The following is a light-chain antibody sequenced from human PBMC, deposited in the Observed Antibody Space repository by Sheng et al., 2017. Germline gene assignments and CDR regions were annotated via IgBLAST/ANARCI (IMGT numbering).Light chain of an antibody. CDR1: QGIDNY. CDR2: AAS. V-gene: IGKV1-16*02. J-gene: IGKJ5*01. Sequence: DIQMTQSPSSLSASVGDRVTITCRASQGIDNYLAWYQQKPGKVPKLLIYAASSLQSGVPSKFSGSVSGTDFTLTISSLQPEDFATYYCQQYNSYPITFGQGTRLEIK. CDR3: QQYNSYPIT.